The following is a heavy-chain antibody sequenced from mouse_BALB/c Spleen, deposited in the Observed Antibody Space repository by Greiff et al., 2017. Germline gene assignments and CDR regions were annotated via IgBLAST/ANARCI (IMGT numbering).Heavy chain of an antibody. Sequence: DVQLQESGGGLVQPGGSLKLSCAASGFDFSRYWMSWVRQAPGKGLEWIGEINPDSSTINYTPSLKDKFIISRDNAKNTLYLQMSKVRSEDTALYYCARGDYYGSSYNFDYWGQGTTLTVSS. V-gene: IGHV4-1*02. CDR3: ARGDYYGSSYNFDY. D-gene: IGHD1-1*01. J-gene: IGHJ2*01. CDR1: GFDFSRYW. CDR2: INPDSSTI.